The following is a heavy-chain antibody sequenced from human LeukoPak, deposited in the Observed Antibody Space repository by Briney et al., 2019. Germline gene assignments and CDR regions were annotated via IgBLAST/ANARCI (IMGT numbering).Heavy chain of an antibody. D-gene: IGHD1-26*01. Sequence: AGGSLRLSCAASGFTFSDYYMSWIRQAPGKGLEWVSYISSSGSTIYYADSVKGRFTISRDNAKNSLYLQMNSLRAEDTAVYYCAKGRGWEASYYYYYMDVWGKGTTVTISS. CDR1: GFTFSDYY. V-gene: IGHV3-11*01. CDR3: AKGRGWEASYYYYYMDV. CDR2: ISSSGSTI. J-gene: IGHJ6*03.